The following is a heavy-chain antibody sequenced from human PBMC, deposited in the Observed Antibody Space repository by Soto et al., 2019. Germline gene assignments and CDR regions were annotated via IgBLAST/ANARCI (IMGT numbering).Heavy chain of an antibody. CDR1: GFTFNSYW. CDR3: AKDGAASPFDY. V-gene: IGHV3-7*01. J-gene: IGHJ4*02. CDR2: IKRDGSEQ. Sequence: EVQLVESGGGLVQPGGSLRLSCAASGFTFNSYWMNWVRQSPGKGLEWVANIKRDGSEQHYVDSVKGRFTISTDNAKNSLYLLMKSLRAEDTAIYYCAKDGAASPFDYWGQGALVTVS. D-gene: IGHD2-15*01.